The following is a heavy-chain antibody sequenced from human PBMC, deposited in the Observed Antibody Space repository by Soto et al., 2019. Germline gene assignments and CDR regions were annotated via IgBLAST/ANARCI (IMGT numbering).Heavy chain of an antibody. D-gene: IGHD2-15*01. CDR3: AHRHDLGGFDI. J-gene: IGHJ3*02. CDR2: INWNDDE. V-gene: IGHV2-5*01. Sequence: QITLKESGPTLVKPTQTLTLTCTFSGFSLNTRAVGVCWIRQAPGKALEWLALINWNDDERYSPSLKDRLTITKDTSKNHVVLTMTNIGPVDTATYYCAHRHDLGGFDIWGQGTAVTVSS. CDR1: GFSLNTRAVG.